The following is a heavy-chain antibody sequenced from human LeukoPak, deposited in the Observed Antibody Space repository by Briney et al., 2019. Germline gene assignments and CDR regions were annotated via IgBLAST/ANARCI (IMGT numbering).Heavy chain of an antibody. V-gene: IGHV3-73*01. D-gene: IGHD2-21*01. Sequence: TGGSLRLSCAASGFTFSGSAMHWVRQASGKGLEWVGRIRSKANSYGTAYAASVKGSFTISRDDSKNTAYLQMNSLKTEDTAVYYCTRRYLLAAFDIWGQGTMVTVSS. J-gene: IGHJ3*02. CDR3: TRRYLLAAFDI. CDR2: IRSKANSYGT. CDR1: GFTFSGSA.